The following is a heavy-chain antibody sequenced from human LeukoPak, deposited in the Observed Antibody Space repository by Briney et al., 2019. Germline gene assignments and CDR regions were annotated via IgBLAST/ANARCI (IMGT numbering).Heavy chain of an antibody. Sequence: SETLSLTCTVSGGSISSSSYHWGWIRQPPGKGLEWIGSIYYSGSTYYNPSLKSRVTISVDTSKNQFSLKLSSVTAADTAVYYCARLTPYPGVWASDYWGQGTLVTVSS. D-gene: IGHD4-23*01. J-gene: IGHJ4*02. V-gene: IGHV4-39*01. CDR2: IYYSGST. CDR1: GGSISSSSYH. CDR3: ARLTPYPGVWASDY.